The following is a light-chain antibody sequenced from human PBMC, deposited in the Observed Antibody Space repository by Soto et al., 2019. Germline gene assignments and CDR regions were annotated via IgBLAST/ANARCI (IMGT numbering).Light chain of an antibody. Sequence: DIQMTQSPSSLSASVGDRVTITCQASQDISNYLNWYQQKPGKAPMLLIYDASNLETGVPSRFSGSGSGTDFTLTISSLQPEDIATYYCQQYDNLPLFTFGPGTKVDIK. CDR2: DAS. V-gene: IGKV1-33*01. CDR1: QDISNY. J-gene: IGKJ3*01. CDR3: QQYDNLPLFT.